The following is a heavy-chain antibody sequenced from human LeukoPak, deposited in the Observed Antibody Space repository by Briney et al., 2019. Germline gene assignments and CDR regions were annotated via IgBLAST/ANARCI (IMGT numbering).Heavy chain of an antibody. CDR2: IYPGDSDT. CDR3: ARQEYCSGGSCYAWFDP. V-gene: IGHV5-51*01. J-gene: IGHJ5*02. CDR1: GYSFTSYW. D-gene: IGHD2-15*01. Sequence: GESLKISCKGSGYSFTSYWIGWVRQMPRKGLEWMGIIYPGDSDTRYSPSFQGQVTISADKSISTAYLQWSSLKASDTAMYYCARQEYCSGGSCYAWFDPWGQGTLVTVSS.